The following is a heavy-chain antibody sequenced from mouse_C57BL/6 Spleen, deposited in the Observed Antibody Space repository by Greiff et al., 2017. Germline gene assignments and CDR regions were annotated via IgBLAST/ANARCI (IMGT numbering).Heavy chain of an antibody. J-gene: IGHJ4*01. V-gene: IGHV1-81*01. CDR2: IYPRSGNT. CDR3: AWGTVVATWDYAMDY. D-gene: IGHD1-1*01. Sequence: VKLMESGAELARPGASVKLSCKASGYTFTSYGISWVKQRTGQGLEWIGEIYPRSGNTYYNEKFKGKATLTADKSSSTAYMGLRSLTSEDSAVYFCAWGTVVATWDYAMDYWGQGTSVTVSS. CDR1: GYTFTSYG.